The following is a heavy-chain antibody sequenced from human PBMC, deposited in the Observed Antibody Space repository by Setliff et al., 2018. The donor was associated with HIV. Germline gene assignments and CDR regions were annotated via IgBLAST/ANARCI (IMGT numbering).Heavy chain of an antibody. CDR2: IYYRGNT. CDR3: AGHYGAVKSVVTVVAKYFPH. J-gene: IGHJ1*01. D-gene: IGHD2-21*02. CDR1: GGSIRSSSYY. V-gene: IGHV4-39*01. Sequence: PSETLSLTCNVSGGSIRSSSYYWGWIRQPPGKGLEWIGSIYYRGNTYYNPSLKSRVTISVDTSKNQFSLKLTSVTAADTAMYYCAGHYGAVKSVVTVVAKYFPHWGQGTLVTVSS.